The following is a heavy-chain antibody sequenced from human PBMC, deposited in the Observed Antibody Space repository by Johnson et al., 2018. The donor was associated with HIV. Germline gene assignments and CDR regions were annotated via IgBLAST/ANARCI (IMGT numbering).Heavy chain of an antibody. CDR2: ISYDGSNK. CDR1: GFTFSSYA. J-gene: IGHJ3*02. Sequence: QMLLVESGGGVVQPGRSLRLSCAVSGFTFSSYAMHWVRQAPGKGLEWVAVISYDGSNKYYADSVKGRITISRDNSKNTLYVQMNSLRAEDTAVYYCARDIVGAPDAFDIWGQGTMVTVSS. D-gene: IGHD1-26*01. V-gene: IGHV3-30*04. CDR3: ARDIVGAPDAFDI.